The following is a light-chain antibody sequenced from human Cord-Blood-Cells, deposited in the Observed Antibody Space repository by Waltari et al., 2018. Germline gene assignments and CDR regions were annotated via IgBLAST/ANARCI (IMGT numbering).Light chain of an antibody. CDR3: QIWGTDLV. J-gene: IGLJ3*02. CDR1: SWHSSYA. V-gene: IGLV4-69*01. Sequence: QLVLTQSPSASASLGASVKLTCTLSSWHSSYAIASHQQQPEKGPRYLMKLNSDGSHSKGDGIPDRFSGSSSGAERYLTLSSLQSEDEADYYCQIWGTDLVFGGGTKLTVL. CDR2: LNSDGSH.